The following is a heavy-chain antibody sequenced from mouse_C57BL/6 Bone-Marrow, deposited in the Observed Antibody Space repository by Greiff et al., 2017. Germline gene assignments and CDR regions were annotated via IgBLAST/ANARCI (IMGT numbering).Heavy chain of an antibody. CDR3: AELGQGCDY. D-gene: IGHD4-1*01. CDR2: SYPGSGNT. Sequence: VQLQQSGPELVKPGASVKISCKASGYTFTDYYINWVKQRPGQGLEWIGWSYPGSGNTKYNEKFKGKATLTVDTSSSTAYMQLSSLTSEDSAVYFCAELGQGCDYWGQGTTLTVSS. CDR1: GYTFTDYY. J-gene: IGHJ2*01. V-gene: IGHV1-84*01.